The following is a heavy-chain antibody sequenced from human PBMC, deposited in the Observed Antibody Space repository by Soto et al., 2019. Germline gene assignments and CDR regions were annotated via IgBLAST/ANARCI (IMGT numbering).Heavy chain of an antibody. V-gene: IGHV4-31*03. CDR3: GVGIGGAITILGLVPPPALNS. CDR2: IYYSGST. CDR1: GGSISSGGYY. J-gene: IGHJ4*02. D-gene: IGHD3-3*01. Sequence: PSETLSLTCTVSGGSISSGGYYWSWIRQHPGKGLEWIGYIYYSGSTYYNPSLKSRVTISVDTSKNQFSLKLSSVTAADTAVYYWGVGIGGAITILGLVPPPALNSWGKEPLVTV.